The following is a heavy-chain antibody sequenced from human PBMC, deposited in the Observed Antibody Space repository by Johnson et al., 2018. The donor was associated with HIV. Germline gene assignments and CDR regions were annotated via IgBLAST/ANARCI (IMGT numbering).Heavy chain of an antibody. CDR3: ARGRGRFPIAVAGEVAFDI. V-gene: IGHV3-48*03. J-gene: IGHJ3*02. CDR2: ISSSGSTI. CDR1: GFTFSSYE. Sequence: VQLVESGGGLVQPGGSLRLSCAASGFTFSSYEMNWVRQAPGKGLEWVSYISSSGSTIYYADSVKGRFTISRDNAKNSLYLQMNSLRAEDTAVYYCARGRGRFPIAVAGEVAFDIWGQGTMVTVSS. D-gene: IGHD6-19*01.